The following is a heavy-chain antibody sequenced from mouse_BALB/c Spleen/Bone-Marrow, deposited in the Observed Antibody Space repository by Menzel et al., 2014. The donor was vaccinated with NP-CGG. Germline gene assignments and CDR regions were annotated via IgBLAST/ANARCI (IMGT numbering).Heavy chain of an antibody. V-gene: IGHV1-69*02. Sequence: QVQLQQPGAELVKPGAPVKLSCKASGYTFTSHWMNWVKQRPGRGLEWIGRIDPSDSETHYNQKFKDKATLTVDKSSSTAYIQLSSLTSEDSAVYYCARNWVYFDYWGQGTTLTVSS. J-gene: IGHJ2*01. CDR3: ARNWVYFDY. D-gene: IGHD4-1*01. CDR1: GYTFTSHW. CDR2: IDPSDSET.